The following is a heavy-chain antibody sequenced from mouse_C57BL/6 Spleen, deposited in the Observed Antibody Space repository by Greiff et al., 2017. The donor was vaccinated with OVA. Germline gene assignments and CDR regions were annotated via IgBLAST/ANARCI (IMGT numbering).Heavy chain of an antibody. J-gene: IGHJ2*01. V-gene: IGHV5-16*01. Sequence: EVQRVESEGGLVQPGSSMKLSCTASGFTFSDYYMAWVRQVPEKGLEWVANINYDGSSTYYLDSLKSRFIISRDNAKNILYLQMSSLKSEDTATYYCARGTEGYYSYYFDYWGQGTTLTVSS. CDR1: GFTFSDYY. D-gene: IGHD2-3*01. CDR2: INYDGSST. CDR3: ARGTEGYYSYYFDY.